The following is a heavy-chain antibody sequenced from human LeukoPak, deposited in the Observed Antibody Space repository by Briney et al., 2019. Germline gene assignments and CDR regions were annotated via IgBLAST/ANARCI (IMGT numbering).Heavy chain of an antibody. D-gene: IGHD4/OR15-4a*01. CDR1: GGSFSGYY. Sequence: SETLSFTCAVYGGSFSGYYWSWIRQPPGKGLEWIGEINHSGSTNYNPSLKSRVTISVDTSKNQFSLKLSSVTAADTAVYYCARLTAHLPYYYGMDVWGQGTTVTVSS. CDR3: ARLTAHLPYYYGMDV. CDR2: INHSGST. V-gene: IGHV4-34*01. J-gene: IGHJ6*02.